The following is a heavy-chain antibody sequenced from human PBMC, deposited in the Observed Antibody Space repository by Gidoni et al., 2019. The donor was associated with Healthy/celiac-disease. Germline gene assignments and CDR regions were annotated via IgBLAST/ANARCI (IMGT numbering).Heavy chain of an antibody. J-gene: IGHJ3*02. CDR3: ARVGREEMATIRGAFDI. CDR2: INSDGSST. Sequence: EVQLVESGGGLVQPGGSLRLSCAASGSTFSSYWMHWVRQAPGKGLGWVSRINSDGSSTSYADSVKGRFTISRDNAKNTLYLQMNSLRAEDTAVYYCARVGREEMATIRGAFDIWGQGTMVTVSS. D-gene: IGHD5-12*01. V-gene: IGHV3-74*01. CDR1: GSTFSSYW.